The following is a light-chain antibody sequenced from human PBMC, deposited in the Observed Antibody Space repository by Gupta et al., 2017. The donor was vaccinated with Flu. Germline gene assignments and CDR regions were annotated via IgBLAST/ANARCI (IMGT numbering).Light chain of an antibody. J-gene: IGLJ2*01. CDR2: LNSDGSH. Sequence: QPVLTQSPSASASLGASVKLTCTLRSGHSSYAIAWHQQQPEKGPRFLMRLNSDGSHSKGDGIPDRFLGFSSGAERYLIISSLQSEDEADYHCQTWGIGSVVFGGGTKLTVL. V-gene: IGLV4-69*01. CDR1: SGHSSYA. CDR3: QTWGIGSVV.